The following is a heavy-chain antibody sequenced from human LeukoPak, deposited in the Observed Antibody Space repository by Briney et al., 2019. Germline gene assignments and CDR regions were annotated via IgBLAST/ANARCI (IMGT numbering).Heavy chain of an antibody. CDR3: ARELQSVVVPAAPSYFDY. J-gene: IGHJ4*02. D-gene: IGHD2-2*01. Sequence: PGGSLRLSCAPSGFTFVSYWMHWVRQAPGKGLVWVSRINGYGSSTDFADSVKGRFTISRDNAKNTLYLQMNSLRAEDTAVYYCARELQSVVVPAAPSYFDYWGQGTLVTVSS. V-gene: IGHV3-74*01. CDR1: GFTFVSYW. CDR2: INGYGSST.